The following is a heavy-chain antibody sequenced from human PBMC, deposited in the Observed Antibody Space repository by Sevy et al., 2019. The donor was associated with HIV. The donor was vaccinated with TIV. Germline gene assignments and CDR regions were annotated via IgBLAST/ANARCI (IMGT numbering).Heavy chain of an antibody. CDR2: ISYDGSNK. Sequence: GGSLRLSCAASGFTFSSYGMHWVRQAPGKGLEWVAVISYDGSNKYYADSVKGRFTISRDNSMNTLYLQMNSLRAEDTAVYYCANSWGVGATNSFDYWGQGTLVTVSS. CDR3: ANSWGVGATNSFDY. J-gene: IGHJ4*02. D-gene: IGHD1-26*01. V-gene: IGHV3-30*18. CDR1: GFTFSSYG.